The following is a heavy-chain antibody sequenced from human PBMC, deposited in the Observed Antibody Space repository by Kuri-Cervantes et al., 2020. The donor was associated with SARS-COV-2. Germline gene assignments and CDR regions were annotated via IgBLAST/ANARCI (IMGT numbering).Heavy chain of an antibody. Sequence: GESLKISCEASGFSFSDYSMKWVRQAPGKGLEWVSSISSGSTYISYADSVKGRFTVSRDNAKNSLSLQMNSLRAEDTAVYFCTRDRGFGVVIISLYYYGMDVWGQGTTVTVSS. CDR2: ISSGSTYI. V-gene: IGHV3-21*01. CDR1: GFSFSDYS. J-gene: IGHJ6*02. CDR3: TRDRGFGVVIISLYYYGMDV. D-gene: IGHD3-3*01.